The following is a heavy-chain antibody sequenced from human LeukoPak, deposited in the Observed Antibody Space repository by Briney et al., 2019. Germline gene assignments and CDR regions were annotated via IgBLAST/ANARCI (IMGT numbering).Heavy chain of an antibody. J-gene: IGHJ4*02. CDR3: AKDRYCSSTRCYGDFDY. CDR1: GFTFSSYW. CDR2: IKQDGSEK. Sequence: PGGSLRLSCAASGFTFSSYWMSWVRQAPGKGLEWVANIKQDGSEKYYVDSVKGRFTISGDNAKNSLYLQMNSLRAEDTAVYYCAKDRYCSSTRCYGDFDYWGQGTLVTVSS. V-gene: IGHV3-7*01. D-gene: IGHD2-2*01.